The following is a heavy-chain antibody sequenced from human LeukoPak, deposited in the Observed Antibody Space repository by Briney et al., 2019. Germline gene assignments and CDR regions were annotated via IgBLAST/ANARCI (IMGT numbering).Heavy chain of an antibody. V-gene: IGHV1-8*01. Sequence: ASVTVSCKASGYTFTSYDINWVRQATGQGLEWMGWMNPNSGNTGYAQKFQGRVTMTRNTSISTAYMELSSLRSEDTAVYYCARGWADYDILTGAYYYYGMDVWGQGTTVTVSS. CDR3: ARGWADYDILTGAYYYYGMDV. D-gene: IGHD3-9*01. CDR2: MNPNSGNT. J-gene: IGHJ6*02. CDR1: GYTFTSYD.